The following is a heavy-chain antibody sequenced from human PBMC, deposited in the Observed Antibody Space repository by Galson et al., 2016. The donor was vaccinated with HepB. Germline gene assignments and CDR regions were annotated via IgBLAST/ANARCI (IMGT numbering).Heavy chain of an antibody. CDR1: GYTFTSYN. D-gene: IGHD2-2*01. Sequence: SVKVSCKASGYTFTSYNVHWVRQAPGQGLEWMGIINPSGGSTSYAQKFQGRVTMTRDTSTSTVYMEPSSLRFEDTAVYYCARDSWDIVVVSPAMFTFDIWSQGTMVTVSS. V-gene: IGHV1-46*01. CDR3: ARDSWDIVVVSPAMFTFDI. CDR2: INPSGGST. J-gene: IGHJ3*02.